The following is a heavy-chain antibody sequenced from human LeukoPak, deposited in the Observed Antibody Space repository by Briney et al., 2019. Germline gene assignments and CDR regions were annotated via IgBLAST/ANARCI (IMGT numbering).Heavy chain of an antibody. Sequence: PSQTLSLTCTVSGGSISSGGYYWSWIRQHPGKGLEWIGYIYYSGSTYYNPSLKSRVTISVGTSKNQFSLKLSSVTAADTAVYYCATQSGSLGDYFDYWGQGTLVTVSS. V-gene: IGHV4-31*03. CDR2: IYYSGST. D-gene: IGHD3-22*01. J-gene: IGHJ4*02. CDR3: ATQSGSLGDYFDY. CDR1: GGSISSGGYY.